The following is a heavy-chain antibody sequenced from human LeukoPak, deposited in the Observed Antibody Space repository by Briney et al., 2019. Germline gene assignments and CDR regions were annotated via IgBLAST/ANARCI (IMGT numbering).Heavy chain of an antibody. D-gene: IGHD6-13*01. CDR3: AREDVIAAADTGAFDI. CDR1: GGTFSSYA. CDR2: IIPIFGTA. V-gene: IGHV1-69*05. Sequence: SVTVSCKASGGTFSSYAISWLGQAPGQGLEWMGRIIPIFGTANYAQKFQGRVTITMDESTSTAYMALSSLRSEDTAVYYCAREDVIAAADTGAFDIWGQGTMVTVSA. J-gene: IGHJ3*02.